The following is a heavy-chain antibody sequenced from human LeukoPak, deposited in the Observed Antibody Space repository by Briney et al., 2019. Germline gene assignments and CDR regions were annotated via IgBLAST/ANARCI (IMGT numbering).Heavy chain of an antibody. CDR3: ARDPGNPIFYYGMDV. J-gene: IGHJ6*02. D-gene: IGHD3-3*01. CDR2: ISWNSGSI. CDR1: GFTFDDYA. V-gene: IGHV3-9*01. Sequence: PGRSLRLSCAASGFTFDDYAMHWVRQAPGKGLEWVSGISWNSGSIGYADSVKGRFTISRDNSKNTLYLQMNSLRAEDTAVYYCARDPGNPIFYYGMDVWGQGTTVTVSS.